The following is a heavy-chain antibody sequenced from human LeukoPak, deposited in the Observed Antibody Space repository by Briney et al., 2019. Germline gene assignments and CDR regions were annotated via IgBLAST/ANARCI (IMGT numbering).Heavy chain of an antibody. V-gene: IGHV3-23*01. Sequence: GGSLRLSCAASGFTFSSYAMSWVRQAPGKGLEWVSAISGSGGSTYYADSVKGRFTISRDKSKNTLYLQMNSLRAEDTAVYYCAKSFTYYYDSSGYYYVEYFQHWGQGTLVTVSS. CDR2: ISGSGGST. D-gene: IGHD3-22*01. CDR1: GFTFSSYA. J-gene: IGHJ1*01. CDR3: AKSFTYYYDSSGYYYVEYFQH.